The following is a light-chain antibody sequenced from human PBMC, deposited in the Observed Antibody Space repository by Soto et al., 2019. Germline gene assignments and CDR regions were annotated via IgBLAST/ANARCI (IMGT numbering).Light chain of an antibody. CDR3: QQYGRSPLT. CDR2: DAS. CDR1: QSVRSNY. V-gene: IGKV3-20*01. J-gene: IGKJ4*01. Sequence: EIVLTQSPDTLSLSPGERATLSCRASQSVRSNYLAWYQQKPGQAPRFLIYDASSRATGIPDRFSGSGSGTDFTLTINRLEPEDFAVYYCQQYGRSPLTFGGGTKVEIK.